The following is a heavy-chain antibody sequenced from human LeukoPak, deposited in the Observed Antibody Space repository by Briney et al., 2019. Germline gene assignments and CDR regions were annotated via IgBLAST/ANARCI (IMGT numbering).Heavy chain of an antibody. CDR3: AYRTGFDY. CDR2: ISGSGGST. D-gene: IGHD3-16*02. Sequence: PGGSLRLSCAASGFTFDDYAMHWVRQAPGKGLEWVSAISGSGGSTYYADSVKGRFTISRDNSKNTLYLQMNSLRAEDTAVYYCAYRTGFDYWGQGTLVTVSS. CDR1: GFTFDDYA. J-gene: IGHJ4*02. V-gene: IGHV3-23*01.